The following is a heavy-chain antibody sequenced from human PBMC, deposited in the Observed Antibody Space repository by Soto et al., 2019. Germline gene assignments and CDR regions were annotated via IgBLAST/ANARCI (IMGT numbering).Heavy chain of an antibody. V-gene: IGHV4-34*01. D-gene: IGHD2-15*01. CDR3: ARAHCSGGSCYNPRFDP. CDR2: INHSGST. Sequence: PSXTLSLTCAVYGGYFSGYYWSWIRQPPVNGLEWIGEINHSGSTNYNPSLKSRVTISVDTSKNQFSLKLSSVTAADTAVYFCARAHCSGGSCYNPRFDPWGQGTLVTVSS. J-gene: IGHJ5*02. CDR1: GGYFSGYY.